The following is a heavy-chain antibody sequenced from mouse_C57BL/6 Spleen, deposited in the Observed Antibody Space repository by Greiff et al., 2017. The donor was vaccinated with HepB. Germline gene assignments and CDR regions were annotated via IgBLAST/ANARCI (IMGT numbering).Heavy chain of an antibody. CDR3: ARSLGYYGSSYWYFDV. V-gene: IGHV1-22*01. CDR1: GYTFTDYN. D-gene: IGHD1-1*01. J-gene: IGHJ1*03. CDR2: INPNNGGT. Sequence: EVQLQQSGPELVKPGASVKMSCKASGYTFTDYNMHWVKQSHGKSLEWIGYINPNNGGTSYNQKVKGKATLTVNKSSSTAYMELRSLTSEDSAVYYCARSLGYYGSSYWYFDVWGTGTTVTVAS.